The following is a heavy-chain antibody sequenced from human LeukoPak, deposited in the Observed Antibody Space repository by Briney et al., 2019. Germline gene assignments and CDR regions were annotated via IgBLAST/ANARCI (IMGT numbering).Heavy chain of an antibody. J-gene: IGHJ4*02. CDR2: ISRSSSSK. CDR3: ARVQSGYDHTPLDY. D-gene: IGHD5-12*01. V-gene: IGHV3-11*01. Sequence: GGSLRLSCAASGFTSSDYYMAWIRQAPGKSLEWVSYISRSSSSKNYADSVRGRFFISRDNAKSSLYLQMNSQRAEDTAVYYCARVQSGYDHTPLDYWGQGTLVTVSS. CDR1: GFTSSDYY.